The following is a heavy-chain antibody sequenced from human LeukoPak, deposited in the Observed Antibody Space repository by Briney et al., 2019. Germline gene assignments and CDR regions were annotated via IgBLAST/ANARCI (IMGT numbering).Heavy chain of an antibody. CDR2: INPSGGST. J-gene: IGHJ1*01. CDR1: GYTFTSYY. Sequence: ASVKVSCKASGYTFTSYYMHWGRQAPGQGLEWMGIINPSGGSTSYAQKFQGRVTMTRDTSISTAYMELSRLRSDDTAVYYCARDHLSLYYYDSSGYYGDFQHWGQGTLVTVSS. CDR3: ARDHLSLYYYDSSGYYGDFQH. V-gene: IGHV1-46*01. D-gene: IGHD3-22*01.